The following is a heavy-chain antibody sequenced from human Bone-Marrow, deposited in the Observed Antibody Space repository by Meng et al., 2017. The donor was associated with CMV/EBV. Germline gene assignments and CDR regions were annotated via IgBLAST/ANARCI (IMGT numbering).Heavy chain of an antibody. D-gene: IGHD3-3*01. CDR2: IAHSGST. Sequence: GSLRLSCAVYGGSFSGYFWSWIRQPPGKGLEWIGEIAHSGSTNYNPSLKSRVTISVDTSKNQFSLKLSSVTAADTAVYYCARGWRITIFGVVIIDGGYFDYWGQGTLVTVSS. CDR3: ARGWRITIFGVVIIDGGYFDY. J-gene: IGHJ4*02. CDR1: GGSFSGYF. V-gene: IGHV4-34*01.